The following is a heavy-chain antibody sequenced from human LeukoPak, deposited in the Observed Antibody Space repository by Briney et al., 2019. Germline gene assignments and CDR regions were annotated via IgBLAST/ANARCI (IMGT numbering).Heavy chain of an antibody. V-gene: IGHV3-23*01. Sequence: GASLRLSCAASGFTYSSYAMSWVRQDPGKGLEWVSAISGSGGSTYYADSVKGRFTISRDNSKNTLYLQMNSLRAEDTAVYYCANIIAAAGPGYFDYWGQGTLVTVSS. J-gene: IGHJ4*02. CDR3: ANIIAAAGPGYFDY. D-gene: IGHD6-13*01. CDR2: ISGSGGST. CDR1: GFTYSSYA.